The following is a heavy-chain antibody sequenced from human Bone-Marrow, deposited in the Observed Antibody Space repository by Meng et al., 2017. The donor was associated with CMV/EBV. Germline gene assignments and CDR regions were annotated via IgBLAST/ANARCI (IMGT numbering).Heavy chain of an antibody. Sequence: GESLKISCAASGFTFDDYGMSWVRQAPGKGLEWVANINGDGSETGYVDSVKGRFTISRDNAKNSLYLQMNSLRAEDTAVYYCARNSGWYRLDYWGQGTLVTVSS. CDR1: GFTFDDYG. CDR3: ARNSGWYRLDY. J-gene: IGHJ4*02. CDR2: INGDGSET. D-gene: IGHD6-19*01. V-gene: IGHV3-7*01.